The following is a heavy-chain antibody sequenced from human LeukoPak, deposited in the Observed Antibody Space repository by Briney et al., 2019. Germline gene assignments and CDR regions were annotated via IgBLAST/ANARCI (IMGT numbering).Heavy chain of an antibody. Sequence: SETLSLTCSVSGFSISSSYYWGWIRQPPGKGLEWIGSIYRSGSTYYNPSLKRRVTISVDTSKNQFSLKLSSVTAADTAVYYCARGFYGDILYNWFDPWGQGTLVTVSS. CDR2: IYRSGST. J-gene: IGHJ5*02. CDR1: GFSISSSYY. V-gene: IGHV4-38-2*02. D-gene: IGHD4-17*01. CDR3: ARGFYGDILYNWFDP.